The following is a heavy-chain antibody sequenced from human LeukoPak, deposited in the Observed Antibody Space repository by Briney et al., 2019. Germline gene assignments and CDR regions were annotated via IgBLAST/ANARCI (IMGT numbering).Heavy chain of an antibody. Sequence: SETLSLTCTVSGASISSSSYYWGWIRQPPGKGLEWIGSIYYSGSTYYNPSLKSRVTISGDTSKNQFSLKLSSVTAADTAVYYCAAISQRFGVVTHFDYWGQGTLVTVSS. D-gene: IGHD3-3*01. V-gene: IGHV4-39*07. J-gene: IGHJ4*02. CDR3: AAISQRFGVVTHFDY. CDR2: IYYSGST. CDR1: GASISSSSYY.